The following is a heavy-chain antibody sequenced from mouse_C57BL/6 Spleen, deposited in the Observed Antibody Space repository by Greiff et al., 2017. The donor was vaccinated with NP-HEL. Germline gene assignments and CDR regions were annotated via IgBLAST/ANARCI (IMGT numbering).Heavy chain of an antibody. Sequence: LVESGAELVKPGASVKISCKASGYAFSSYWMNWVKQRPGKGLEWIGQIYPGDGDTNYNGKFKGKATLTADKSSSTAYMQLSSLTSEDSAVYFCARWRANFYFDYWGQGTTLTVSS. CDR2: IYPGDGDT. CDR3: ARWRANFYFDY. CDR1: GYAFSSYW. V-gene: IGHV1-80*01. D-gene: IGHD3-1*01. J-gene: IGHJ2*01.